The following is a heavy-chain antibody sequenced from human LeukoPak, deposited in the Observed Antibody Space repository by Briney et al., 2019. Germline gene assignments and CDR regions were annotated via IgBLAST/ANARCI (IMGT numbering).Heavy chain of an antibody. D-gene: IGHD2-2*01. V-gene: IGHV4-39*01. J-gene: IGHJ4*02. CDR3: ARQSTSWPYYFDY. CDR2: IYYSGST. Sequence: SETLSLTCTVSGGSISSSSYYWGWIRQPPGKGLEWIGSIYYSGSTYYNPSPKSRVTISVDTSKNQFSLKLNSVTAADTAVYYCARQSTSWPYYFDYWGQGTLVTVSS. CDR1: GGSISSSSYY.